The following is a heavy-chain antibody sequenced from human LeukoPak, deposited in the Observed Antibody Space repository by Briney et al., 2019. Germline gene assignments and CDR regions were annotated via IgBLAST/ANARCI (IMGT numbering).Heavy chain of an antibody. CDR3: ARPNLTSGTYYIDY. D-gene: IGHD3-10*01. CDR1: GYRFINYW. CDR2: VFPGDSDT. V-gene: IGHV5-51*01. Sequence: GESLKISCKGSGYRFINYWIGWVRQMPGKGLEWMGIVFPGDSDTRYSPSFQGQVTISVDKSISTAYLQWSSLRASDTAMYYCARPNLTSGTYYIDYWGQGTLVTVSS. J-gene: IGHJ4*02.